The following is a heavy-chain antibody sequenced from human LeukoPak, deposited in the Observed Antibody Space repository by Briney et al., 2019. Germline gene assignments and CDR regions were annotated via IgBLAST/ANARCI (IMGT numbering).Heavy chain of an antibody. CDR2: ISSSSSYI. V-gene: IGHV3-21*04. Sequence: GGSLRLSCAASGFTFSSYSMNWVRQAPGKGREWVSSISSSSSYIYYADSVKGRFTISRDNSKNTLYLQMNGLRPGDTAVYYCAKRRYCTSTSCHDFDYWGQGTLVTVSS. J-gene: IGHJ4*02. CDR1: GFTFSSYS. D-gene: IGHD2-2*01. CDR3: AKRRYCTSTSCHDFDY.